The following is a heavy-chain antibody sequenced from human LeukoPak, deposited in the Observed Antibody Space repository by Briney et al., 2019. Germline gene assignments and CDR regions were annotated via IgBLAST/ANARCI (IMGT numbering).Heavy chain of an antibody. Sequence: GGSLRLSWAASGFTFSSYGMSWVRQAPGKGLEGVWAISGSGGSTYYADSGKGRFTMSRGHSKNTLYMRMNRLMAEDTAVYYCAKFAVTTPYFDYWGQGTLVTVSS. J-gene: IGHJ4*02. CDR3: AKFAVTTPYFDY. V-gene: IGHV3-23*01. CDR2: ISGSGGST. D-gene: IGHD4-17*01. CDR1: GFTFSSYG.